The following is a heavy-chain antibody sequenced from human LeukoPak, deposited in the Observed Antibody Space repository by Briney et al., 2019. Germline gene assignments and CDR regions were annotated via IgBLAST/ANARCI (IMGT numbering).Heavy chain of an antibody. Sequence: SETLSLTCTVSGGSISGSRYYWGWIRQPPGKGLEWIGSIYYSGSTYYNPSLKSRVTISVDTSKNQFSLKLSSVTAADTAVYYCARETTTGSGSYYNEDWGQGTLVTVSS. CDR3: ARETTTGSGSYYNED. J-gene: IGHJ4*02. V-gene: IGHV4-39*02. CDR2: IYYSGST. D-gene: IGHD3-10*01. CDR1: GGSISGSRYY.